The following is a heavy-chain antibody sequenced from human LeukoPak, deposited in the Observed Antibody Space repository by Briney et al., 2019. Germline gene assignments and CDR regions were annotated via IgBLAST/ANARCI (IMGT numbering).Heavy chain of an antibody. J-gene: IGHJ3*02. CDR1: GHTFTSYG. V-gene: IGHV1-18*01. D-gene: IGHD3-22*01. Sequence: GASVTVSCKASGHTFTSYGISWVRQAPGQGLEWMGWISAYNGNTNYAQKLQGRVTMTTDTSTSTAYMELRSLRSDDTAVYYCARDHYYDSSGSPPDAFDIWGQGTMVTVSS. CDR2: ISAYNGNT. CDR3: ARDHYYDSSGSPPDAFDI.